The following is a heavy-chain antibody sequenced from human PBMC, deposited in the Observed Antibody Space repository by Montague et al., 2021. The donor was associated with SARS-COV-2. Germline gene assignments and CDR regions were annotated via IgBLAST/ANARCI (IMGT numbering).Heavy chain of an antibody. CDR3: ARIREYDNLTGQYSGFDY. V-gene: IGHV2-70*01. Sequence: PALVTPTQTITLTCTFSGFSLSTSGICVSWIRQPPGKALEWLALXDWXYYKYYSTSLKTRLTISKDTSKNQVVLTMTNMDPVDTATYYCARIREYDNLTGQYSGFDYWGQGTLVTVSS. J-gene: IGHJ4*02. CDR1: GFSLSTSGIC. CDR2: XDWXYYK. D-gene: IGHD3-9*01.